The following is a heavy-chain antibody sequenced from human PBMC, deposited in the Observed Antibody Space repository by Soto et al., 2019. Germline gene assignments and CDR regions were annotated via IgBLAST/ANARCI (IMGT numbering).Heavy chain of an antibody. Sequence: EVQLLESGGGLVQPGGSLRLSCAASGFTFSTYAMTWVRQAPGKGLEWVSAIIGSGGSTYYTDSVKGRFTISRDNSKNTLYLHMNSLRAEDTAIYYCAKVSDSGGFLLFYGVDVWGQGTMVTVSS. D-gene: IGHD3-22*01. CDR1: GFTFSTYA. CDR2: IIGSGGST. V-gene: IGHV3-23*01. J-gene: IGHJ6*02. CDR3: AKVSDSGGFLLFYGVDV.